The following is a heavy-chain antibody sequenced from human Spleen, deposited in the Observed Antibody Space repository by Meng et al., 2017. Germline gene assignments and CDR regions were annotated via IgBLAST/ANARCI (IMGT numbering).Heavy chain of an antibody. CDR1: GFTVSNNY. CDR2: LYSNGNT. J-gene: IGHJ3*02. Sequence: GESLKISCAASGFTVSNNYMNWVRQAPGKGLECVSALYSNGNTYYGDAVKGRFTISRDNSKNTLYLQMNNLRAEDTTVYYCARPFDSKREDGDGSFDIWGQGTMVTVSS. CDR3: ARPFDSKREDGDGSFDI. V-gene: IGHV3-53*01. D-gene: IGHD3-22*01.